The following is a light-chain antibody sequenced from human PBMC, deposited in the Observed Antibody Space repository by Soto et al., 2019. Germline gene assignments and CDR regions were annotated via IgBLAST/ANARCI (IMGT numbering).Light chain of an antibody. J-gene: IGKJ4*01. Sequence: EVVLTQSPGTLSLSPGERATLSCRASQAVSSILLAWYQQKPGQAPRLLIYGASSRATGIPDRFSGSGSGTYFTLTVSRLEPEDFGVYYCQQHGTSPIFGGGTKVEIK. CDR1: QAVSSIL. V-gene: IGKV3-20*01. CDR3: QQHGTSPI. CDR2: GAS.